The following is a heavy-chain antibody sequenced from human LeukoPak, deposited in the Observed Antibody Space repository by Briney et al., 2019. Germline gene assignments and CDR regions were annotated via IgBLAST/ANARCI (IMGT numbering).Heavy chain of an antibody. CDR2: IDYSRST. V-gene: IGHV4-30-4*01. CDR3: ARASMIVVVIDY. CDR1: GCSISSGTDY. J-gene: IGHJ4*02. Sequence: PSQTLPLSFTVTGCSISSGTDYGRPIRQPPGKNLDWSLYIDYSRSTYYNPSLKSRVTISVDTSKNQFSLKLSSVTAADTAVYYCARASMIVVVIDYWGQGTLVTVSS. D-gene: IGHD3-22*01.